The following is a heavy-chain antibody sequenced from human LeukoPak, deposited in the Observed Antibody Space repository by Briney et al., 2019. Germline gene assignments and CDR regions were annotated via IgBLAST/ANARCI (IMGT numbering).Heavy chain of an antibody. CDR3: AREVRSSSWLPMDV. CDR1: GFTFSSYS. CDR2: ISSSSSTI. Sequence: GGSLRLSCAASGFTFSSYSMNWVCQAPGKGLGWVSYISSSSSTIYYADSVKGRFTISRDNAKNSLYLQMNSLRAEDTAVYYCAREVRSSSWLPMDVWGKGTTVTVSS. V-gene: IGHV3-48*04. J-gene: IGHJ6*03. D-gene: IGHD6-13*01.